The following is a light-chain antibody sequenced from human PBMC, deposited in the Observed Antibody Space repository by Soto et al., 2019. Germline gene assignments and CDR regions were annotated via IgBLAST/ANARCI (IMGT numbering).Light chain of an antibody. CDR1: QSVSNNY. Sequence: EIVLTQSAGTLSPSAGERATLSCPASQSVSNNYLAWYQQKHGQAPRPLIYGASSRATGIPDRFSGSGYGTDFNLTITSLQSEDFAVYSCQQYSQWPITFGQGTRLEIK. CDR3: QQYSQWPIT. V-gene: IGKV3-20*01. CDR2: GAS. J-gene: IGKJ5*01.